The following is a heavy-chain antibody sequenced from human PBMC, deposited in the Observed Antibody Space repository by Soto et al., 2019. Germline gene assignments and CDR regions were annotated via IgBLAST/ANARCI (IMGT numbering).Heavy chain of an antibody. V-gene: IGHV4-31*03. CDR2: IYYSGST. J-gene: IGHJ4*02. D-gene: IGHD6-13*01. CDR1: GGSISSGGYY. CDR3: ARVGAIAAAGPIFDY. Sequence: QVQLQESGPGLVKPSQTLSLTCTVSGGSISSGGYYWSWIRQHPGKGLEWIGYIYYSGSTYYNPSLRSRVTISVDTSKNQFSLKLSSVTAADTAVYYCARVGAIAAAGPIFDYWGQGTLVTVSS.